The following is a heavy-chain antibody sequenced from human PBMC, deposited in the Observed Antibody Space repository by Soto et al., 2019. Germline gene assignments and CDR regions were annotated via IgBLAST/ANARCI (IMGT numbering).Heavy chain of an antibody. D-gene: IGHD3-10*01. CDR3: ARQGRAVSSYYFDY. J-gene: IGHJ4*02. Sequence: EVQLVGSGGGLVQPGGSLRLSCAASGFTFSSYAMHWVRQAPGKGLEYVSAISSNGGSTYYANSVKGRSTISRDNSKNTLYLQMGSLRAEDMAVYYCARQGRAVSSYYFDYWGQGTLVTVSS. CDR2: ISSNGGST. V-gene: IGHV3-64*01. CDR1: GFTFSSYA.